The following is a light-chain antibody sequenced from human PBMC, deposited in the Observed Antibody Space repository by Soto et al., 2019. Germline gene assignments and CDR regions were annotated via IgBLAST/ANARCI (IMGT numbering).Light chain of an antibody. J-gene: IGLJ1*01. CDR1: SSDVGGYNY. CDR3: SSYTTSNTRQIV. Sequence: QSALTQPASVSGSPLRSITISCTGTSSDVGGYNYVSWYQHHPGKAPKLIIYDVSNRPSGVSIRFSGSKSDNTASLTISGLQPEDEADYHCSSYTTSNTRQIVFGTGAKVTVL. CDR2: DVS. V-gene: IGLV2-14*03.